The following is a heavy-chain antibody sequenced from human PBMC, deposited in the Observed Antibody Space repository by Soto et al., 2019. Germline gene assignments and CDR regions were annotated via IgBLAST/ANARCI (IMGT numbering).Heavy chain of an antibody. J-gene: IGHJ4*02. V-gene: IGHV4-39*07. D-gene: IGHD2-2*01. CDR1: GGSISSSIYY. CDR2: SYYSGST. Sequence: SETLSLTCTVSGGSISSSIYYWAWIRQPPGKGLEWIGSSYYSGSTYYNPSLKSRVTISVDTSKNQFSLKLSSVTAADTAVYYCARALGYCSSTSCYAFDYWGQGTLVTVSS. CDR3: ARALGYCSSTSCYAFDY.